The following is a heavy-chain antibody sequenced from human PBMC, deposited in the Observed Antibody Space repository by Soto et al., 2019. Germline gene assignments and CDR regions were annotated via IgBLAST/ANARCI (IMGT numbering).Heavy chain of an antibody. V-gene: IGHV3-64D*08. CDR3: VKDPNDFWSGYPTPYYYYGMDV. CDR1: GFTFSSYS. CDR2: ISSNGGST. J-gene: IGHJ6*02. D-gene: IGHD3-3*01. Sequence: GGSLSLSCSASGFTFSSYSVHWVRQATGKGLEYVSAISSNGGSTYYADSVKGRFTISRDNSKNTLYLQMSSLRAEDTAVYYCVKDPNDFWSGYPTPYYYYGMDVWGQGTTVTVSS.